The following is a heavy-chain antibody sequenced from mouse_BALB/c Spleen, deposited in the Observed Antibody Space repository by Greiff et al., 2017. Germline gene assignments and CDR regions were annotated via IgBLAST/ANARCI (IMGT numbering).Heavy chain of an antibody. V-gene: IGHV5-9-4*01. D-gene: IGHD2-4*01. CDR2: ISSGGSYT. CDR3: ARSSTMSTGGYIDV. Sequence: EVQLVESGGGLVKPGGSLKLSCAASGFTFSSYAMSWVRQSPEKRLEWVAEISSGGSYTYYPDTVTGRFTISRDNAKNTLYLEMSSLRSEDTAMCYCARSSTMSTGGYIDVWGAGTTVTVSS. J-gene: IGHJ1*01. CDR1: GFTFSSYA.